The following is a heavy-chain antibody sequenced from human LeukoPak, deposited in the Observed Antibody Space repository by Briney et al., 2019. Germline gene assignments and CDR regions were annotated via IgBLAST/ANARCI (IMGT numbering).Heavy chain of an antibody. CDR1: GGSFSGYY. CDR2: INHSGST. D-gene: IGHD6-13*01. Sequence: SETLSLTCAVYGGSFSGYYWSWIRQPPGKGLEWIGEINHSGSTNYNPSLKSQVTISVDTSKNQFSLKLSSVTAADTAVYYCARGLQYSSSWYANPDFDYWGQGTLVTVSS. CDR3: ARGLQYSSSWYANPDFDY. V-gene: IGHV4-34*01. J-gene: IGHJ4*02.